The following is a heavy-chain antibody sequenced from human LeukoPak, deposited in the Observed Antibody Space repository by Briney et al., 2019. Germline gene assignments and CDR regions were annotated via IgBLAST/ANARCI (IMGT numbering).Heavy chain of an antibody. V-gene: IGHV4/OR15-8*02. CDR3: SRESGPFCPFGY. Sequence: PSETLSLTCGVSGGSISGTNWWSWVRQPPGQGLEWIGEISLAGQTNYNPSLNGRVTMSLDKSSNQLSLHLTSVTAADRATYYCSRESGPFCPFGYWGQGTLVIVSS. J-gene: IGHJ4*02. CDR1: GGSISGTNW. D-gene: IGHD1-26*01. CDR2: ISLAGQT.